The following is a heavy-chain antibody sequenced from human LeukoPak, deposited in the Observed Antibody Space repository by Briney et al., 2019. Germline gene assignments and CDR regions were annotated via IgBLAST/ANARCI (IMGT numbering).Heavy chain of an antibody. CDR3: AAEGLLTLYAFDI. V-gene: IGHV1-58*02. J-gene: IGHJ3*02. CDR2: IVVGSGNT. Sequence: ASVKVSCKASGFTFTSSAMQWVRQARGQRLEWMGWIVVGSGNTNYAQKSQERVTITRHMPTSTTYMELSSLRSEDTAVYYCAAEGLLTLYAFDIWGQGTMVTVSS. CDR1: GFTFTSSA.